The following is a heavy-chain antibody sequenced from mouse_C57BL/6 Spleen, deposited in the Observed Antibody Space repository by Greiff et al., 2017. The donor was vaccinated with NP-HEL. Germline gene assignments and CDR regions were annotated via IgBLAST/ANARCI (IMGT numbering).Heavy chain of an antibody. CDR1: GYAFSSYW. CDR2: IYPGDGDT. V-gene: IGHV1-80*01. J-gene: IGHJ2*01. Sequence: VQLQQSGAELVKPGASVKISCKASGYAFSSYWMNWVKQRPGKGLEWIGQIYPGDGDTNYNGKFKGKATLTADKSSSTAYMQLSSLTSEDSAVYFCARSGYASYYFDYWGQGTTLTVSS. D-gene: IGHD3-2*02. CDR3: ARSGYASYYFDY.